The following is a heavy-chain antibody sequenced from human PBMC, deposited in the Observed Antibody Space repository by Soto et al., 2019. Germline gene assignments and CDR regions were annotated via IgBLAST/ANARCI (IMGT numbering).Heavy chain of an antibody. CDR2: IWADGNND. V-gene: IGHV3-33*01. J-gene: IGHJ5*02. CDR3: AREGVGERADNYFDP. Sequence: QVQLVESGGCVVQPGRSLRLSCAASGFIFSDYAMHWVRQAPVKWLEWVAVIWADGNNDYYTESVKGRFTISRDVYKNTLYLQMNSLRVEDTAIYYCAREGVGERADNYFDPWGQGTLVTVSS. CDR1: GFIFSDYA. D-gene: IGHD1-26*01.